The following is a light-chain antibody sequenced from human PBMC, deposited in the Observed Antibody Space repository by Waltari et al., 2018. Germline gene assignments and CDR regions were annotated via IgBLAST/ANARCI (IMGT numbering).Light chain of an antibody. J-gene: IGLJ3*02. CDR1: SSDVGSYNL. CDR2: EGN. Sequence: QSALIQPASVSGSPGQSITMSCTETSSDVGSYNLVSWYQQHPGKAPKLMIYEGNKRPSGVSYRFSGSKSGSTASLTISGLQAEDEADYYCSSYAGSSTPRVFGGGTKLTVL. CDR3: SSYAGSSTPRV. V-gene: IGLV2-23*01.